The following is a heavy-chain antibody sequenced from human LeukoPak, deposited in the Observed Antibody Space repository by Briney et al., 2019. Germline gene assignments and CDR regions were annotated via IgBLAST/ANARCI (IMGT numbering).Heavy chain of an antibody. CDR2: INAGNGNT. CDR1: GYTFTSYA. V-gene: IGHV1-3*01. D-gene: IGHD6-13*01. Sequence: GASVKVSCKASGYTFTSYAMHWVRQAPGQRLEWMGWINAGNGNTEYSQKFQGRVTITRDTSASTAYMELSSLRSEDTAVYYCARDLDSSSSPYYWGQGTLVTVSS. J-gene: IGHJ4*02. CDR3: ARDLDSSSSPYY.